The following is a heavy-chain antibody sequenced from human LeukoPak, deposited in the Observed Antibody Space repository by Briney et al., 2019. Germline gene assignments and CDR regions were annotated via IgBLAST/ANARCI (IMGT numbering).Heavy chain of an antibody. J-gene: IGHJ4*02. CDR1: GYTLTELS. D-gene: IGHD3-16*02. CDR3: ATRWIFGGVIGPFFDY. Sequence: GASVKVSCKVSGYTLTELSMHWVRQAPGKGGEWMGGFDPEDGETIYAQKFQGRVTMTEDTSTDTAYMELSSLRSEDTAVYYCATRWIFGGVIGPFFDYWGQGTLVTVSS. V-gene: IGHV1-24*01. CDR2: FDPEDGET.